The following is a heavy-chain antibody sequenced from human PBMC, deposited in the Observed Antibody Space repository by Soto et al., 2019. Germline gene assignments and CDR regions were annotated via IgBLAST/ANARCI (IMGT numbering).Heavy chain of an antibody. V-gene: IGHV4-59*01. CDR3: ARWKYNDILTGYPLDAFDI. CDR1: GGSFSGYY. J-gene: IGHJ3*02. D-gene: IGHD3-9*01. CDR2: IYSSGST. Sequence: SETLSLTCAVYGGSFSGYYWNWIRQSPGKGLEWIGYIYSSGSTHYNPSLQNRVTISIDTSKNQVSLKVNSVTAADTAVYYCARWKYNDILTGYPLDAFDIWGQGTMVTVSS.